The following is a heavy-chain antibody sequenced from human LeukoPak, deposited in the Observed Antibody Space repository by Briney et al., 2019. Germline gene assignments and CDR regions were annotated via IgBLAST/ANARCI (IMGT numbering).Heavy chain of an antibody. CDR3: AKFYDILTGYFDY. J-gene: IGHJ4*02. D-gene: IGHD3-9*01. Sequence: PGGSLRLSCAASGFTFSSYAMSWVRQAPGKGLEWVSVISGSGGSKYYADSVKGRFTISRDNSKNTVYLQMNRLRAEDTAVYYCAKFYDILTGYFDYWGQGTLVTVSS. CDR2: ISGSGGSK. V-gene: IGHV3-23*01. CDR1: GFTFSSYA.